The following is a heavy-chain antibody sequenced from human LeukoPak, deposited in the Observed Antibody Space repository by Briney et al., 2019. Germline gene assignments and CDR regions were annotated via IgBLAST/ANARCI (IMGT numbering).Heavy chain of an antibody. CDR2: INNDGSST. D-gene: IGHD6-13*01. Sequence: GGSLRLSCAASGYTFSSYWMHRVRQAPGKGLVWVSRINNDGSSTSYADSVKGRFTISRDNAKNTLYLQMNSLRAEDTAVYYCARPTKEGSSWYWWFDPWGQGTLVTVSS. CDR1: GYTFSSYW. V-gene: IGHV3-74*01. J-gene: IGHJ5*02. CDR3: ARPTKEGSSWYWWFDP.